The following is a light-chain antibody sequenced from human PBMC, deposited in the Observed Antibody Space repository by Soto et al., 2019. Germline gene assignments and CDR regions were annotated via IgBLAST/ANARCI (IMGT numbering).Light chain of an antibody. CDR3: AAWDDSLNGQV. CDR1: SSNIGSNT. Sequence: QSVLTQPPSASRTPGQRVTISCSGSSSNIGSNTVNWYQQLPGTAPKLLIYSNNQRPSGVPDRFSGSKSGTSASLAISGLQSEDEADYYCAAWDDSLNGQVFGGGTKVTVL. CDR2: SNN. J-gene: IGLJ2*01. V-gene: IGLV1-44*01.